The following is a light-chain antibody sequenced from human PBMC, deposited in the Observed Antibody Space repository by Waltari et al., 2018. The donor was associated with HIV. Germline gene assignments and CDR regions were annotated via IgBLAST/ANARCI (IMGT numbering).Light chain of an antibody. CDR1: QSLVYNDGNTY. CDR3: MQGTHWPIT. Sequence: VVVTQSPLSLPITLGQPASISCNSSQSLVYNDGNTYWNWFQQRPCQSPRRLIYKVSNRDSGVPDRFSGSGSGTEFTLKISRGEAEDVGVYYCMQGTHWPITFGQGTRLEMK. CDR2: KVS. J-gene: IGKJ5*01. V-gene: IGKV2-30*01.